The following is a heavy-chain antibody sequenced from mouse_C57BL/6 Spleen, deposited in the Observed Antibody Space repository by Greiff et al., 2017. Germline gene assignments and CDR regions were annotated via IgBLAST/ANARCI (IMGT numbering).Heavy chain of an antibody. CDR1: GFSFNTYA. CDR2: IRSKSNNYAT. CDR3: VRGEQFAY. J-gene: IGHJ3*01. Sequence: VVESGGGLVQPKGSLKLSCAASGFSFNTYAMNWVRQAPGKGLEWVARIRSKSNNYATYYADSVKDRFTISRDDSESMLYLQMNNLKTEDTAMYYCVRGEQFAYWGQGTLVTVSA. V-gene: IGHV10-1*01.